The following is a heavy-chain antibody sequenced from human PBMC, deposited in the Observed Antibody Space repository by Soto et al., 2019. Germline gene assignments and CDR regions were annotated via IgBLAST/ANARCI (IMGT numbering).Heavy chain of an antibody. CDR3: ARFYYGSGSVSWFDP. V-gene: IGHV4-31*03. D-gene: IGHD3-10*01. Sequence: QVQLQESGPGLVKPSQTLSLTCTVSGGSISSGGYYWSWIRQHPGKGLEWIGYIYYSGSTYYNPSLKSRVTISVDPSKNQFSLKLSSVTAADTAVYYCARFYYGSGSVSWFDPWGQGTLVTVSS. J-gene: IGHJ5*02. CDR2: IYYSGST. CDR1: GGSISSGGYY.